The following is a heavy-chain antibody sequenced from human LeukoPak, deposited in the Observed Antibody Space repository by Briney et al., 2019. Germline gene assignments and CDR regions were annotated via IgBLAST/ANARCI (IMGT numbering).Heavy chain of an antibody. CDR1: GYIFTGYY. Sequence: ASVKVSCKASGYIFTGYYMHWVRQAPGQGREWMGWLNPNSGGTNYAQKFQGRVTMTRDTSSSTAYMELSRLRSDDTAVYYCARDPPRDGYPTYYFDYWGQGTLVTVSS. CDR2: LNPNSGGT. D-gene: IGHD5-24*01. J-gene: IGHJ4*02. CDR3: ARDPPRDGYPTYYFDY. V-gene: IGHV1-2*02.